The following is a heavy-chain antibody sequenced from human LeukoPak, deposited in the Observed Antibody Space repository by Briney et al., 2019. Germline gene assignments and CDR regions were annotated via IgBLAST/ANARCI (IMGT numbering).Heavy chain of an antibody. J-gene: IGHJ6*02. CDR3: ARFGIRGCISNTKCYTSFFYYGMDV. CDR1: GYSFLDYW. Sequence: GGSLKISCKGSGYSFLDYWIGWVRQMPGKGPELMGLIFPHDSDIKYSPSFQGQVTISVDKSISSAYVQWGSLKASVTAMYYCARFGIRGCISNTKCYTSFFYYGMDVWGQGTTVTVSS. V-gene: IGHV5-51*01. D-gene: IGHD2-2*02. CDR2: IFPHDSDI.